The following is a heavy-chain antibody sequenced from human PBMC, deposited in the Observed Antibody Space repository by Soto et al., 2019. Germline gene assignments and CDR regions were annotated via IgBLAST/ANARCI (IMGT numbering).Heavy chain of an antibody. D-gene: IGHD1-26*01. CDR1: GFTFNNYA. CDR2: ISGTGDAT. V-gene: IGHV3-23*01. Sequence: GGSLRLSCAVSGFTFNNYAMSWVRQAPGKGLEWVSIISGTGDATYYADSVKGRFTISRDNSKNTLYLQMNSLRAEDTAVYYCAKDRPSGSRPYYYGMDVWGQGTTVTVSS. CDR3: AKDRPSGSRPYYYGMDV. J-gene: IGHJ6*02.